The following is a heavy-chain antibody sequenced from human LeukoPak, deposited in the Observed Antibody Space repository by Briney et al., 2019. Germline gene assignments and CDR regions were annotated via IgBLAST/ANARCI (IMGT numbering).Heavy chain of an antibody. CDR3: VKDYRSRTAISGVDY. CDR1: GFTFSSYA. V-gene: IGHV3-23*01. J-gene: IGHJ4*02. Sequence: GGSLRLSCAASGFTFSSYAMSWVRQAPGKGLEWVSAISGSGGSTYYADSVKGRFTISRDNSKNTLYLQMNSLRAEDTAVYYCVKDYRSRTAISGVDYWGQGTLVTVSS. CDR2: ISGSGGST. D-gene: IGHD2-21*02.